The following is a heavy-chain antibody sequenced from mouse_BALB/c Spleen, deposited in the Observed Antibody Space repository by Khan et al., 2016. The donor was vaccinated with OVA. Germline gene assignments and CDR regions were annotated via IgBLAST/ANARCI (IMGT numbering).Heavy chain of an antibody. Sequence: QVQLQQSGAELAKPGASVKMSCTASGYTFTTYWMHWVKQRPGQGLEWIGYINPSTGYIEYNQKFKDKATLTTDESSSTAYMQLNSLTSEASAVYFCAPVGSYYVSFAYWGQGTLVTVSA. J-gene: IGHJ3*01. CDR2: INPSTGYI. CDR1: GYTFTTYW. V-gene: IGHV1-7*01. CDR3: APVGSYYVSFAY. D-gene: IGHD2-12*01.